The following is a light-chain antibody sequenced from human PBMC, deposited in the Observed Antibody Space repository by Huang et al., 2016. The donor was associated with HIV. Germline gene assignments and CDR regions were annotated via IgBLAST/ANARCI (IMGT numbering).Light chain of an antibody. Sequence: VVMTQSPLSLPVPPGEPASISCRSSQSLRHRNGLNYLDWYLQKPGQSPQLLIHLGSRLASGVPDRFSGGGSGTDFSLNISRVEAEDAGIYYCMEALQTPYTFGQGTKLEI. V-gene: IGKV2-28*01. CDR3: MEALQTPYT. CDR2: LGS. J-gene: IGKJ2*01. CDR1: QSLRHRNGLNY.